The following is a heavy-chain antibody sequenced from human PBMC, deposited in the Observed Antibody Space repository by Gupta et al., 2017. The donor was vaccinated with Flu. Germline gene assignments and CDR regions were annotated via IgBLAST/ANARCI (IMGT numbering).Heavy chain of an antibody. Sequence: QVQLVQSGAEVKKPGASVKVSCKASGYTFTSYAMPWVRQAPGQRLEWMGWINAGNGNTKYSQKFQGRVTITRDTSASTAYMELSSLRSEDTAVYYCASPGSAGYYFDYWGQGTLVTVSS. J-gene: IGHJ4*02. CDR1: GYTFTSYA. D-gene: IGHD3-10*01. V-gene: IGHV1-3*01. CDR3: ASPGSAGYYFDY. CDR2: INAGNGNT.